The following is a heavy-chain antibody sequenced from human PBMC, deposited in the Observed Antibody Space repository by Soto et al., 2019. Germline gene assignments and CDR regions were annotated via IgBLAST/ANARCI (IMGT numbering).Heavy chain of an antibody. CDR2: IYYSGST. CDR3: ARGSEYSGYDYAFDI. D-gene: IGHD5-12*01. CDR1: GGSISSGGYY. J-gene: IGHJ3*02. Sequence: SDTLSLTCTVSGGSISSGGYYWSWIRQHPGKGLEWIGYIYYSGSTYYNPSLKSRVTISVDTSKNQFSLKPSSVTAADTAVYYCARGSEYSGYDYAFDIWGQGTMVTVSS. V-gene: IGHV4-31*03.